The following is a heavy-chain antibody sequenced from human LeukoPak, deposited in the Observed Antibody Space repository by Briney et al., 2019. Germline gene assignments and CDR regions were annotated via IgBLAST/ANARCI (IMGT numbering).Heavy chain of an antibody. J-gene: IGHJ4*02. Sequence: GGSLRLSCAASGFTVSTNFMSWVRQAPGKGLEWVALIYSDSSTYYADSVKGRFTIFRDNSKNTLYLQMNSLRAEDTAVYYCAREASWTLDYWGQGTLVTVSS. CDR1: GFTVSTNF. CDR3: AREASWTLDY. CDR2: IYSDSST. D-gene: IGHD3/OR15-3a*01. V-gene: IGHV3-53*01.